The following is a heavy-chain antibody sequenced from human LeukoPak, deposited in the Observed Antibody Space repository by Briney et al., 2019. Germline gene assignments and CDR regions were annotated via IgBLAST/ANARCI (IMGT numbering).Heavy chain of an antibody. J-gene: IGHJ4*02. CDR2: IYYTGST. Sequence: PSETLSLTCTVSGGSISSYYWSWIRQPPGKGLGYIGYIYYTGSTNYNPSLKSRVTISIDTSKNQFSLRLSSVTAADTAVYYCARRDYDSSLDYWGQGTLVTVSS. CDR3: ARRDYDSSLDY. D-gene: IGHD4-17*01. V-gene: IGHV4-59*08. CDR1: GGSISSYY.